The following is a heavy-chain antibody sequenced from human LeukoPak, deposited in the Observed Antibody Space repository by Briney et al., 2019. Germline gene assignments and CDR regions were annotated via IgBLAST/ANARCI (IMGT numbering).Heavy chain of an antibody. CDR3: AKDRELNFDY. J-gene: IGHJ4*02. CDR1: GFTFSSYG. Sequence: PGGSPRLSCAASGFTFSSYGMHWDRQAPGKGLEWVAFIRYDGSNKYYADSVKGRFTISRDNSKNTLYLQMNSLRAEDTAVYYCAKDRELNFDYWGQGTLVTVSS. V-gene: IGHV3-30*02. D-gene: IGHD1-7*01. CDR2: IRYDGSNK.